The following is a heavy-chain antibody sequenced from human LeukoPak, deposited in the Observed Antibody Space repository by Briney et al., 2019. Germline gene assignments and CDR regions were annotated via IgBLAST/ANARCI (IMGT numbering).Heavy chain of an antibody. CDR3: AGSPFGRGYSYGYIAFDI. Sequence: SETLSLTCTVSGGFLSSDYWSWIRQPPTKGLEWIGYVYYSGSTNYNPSLKSRVTMSVDTSKNQFSLKLSSVTAADTAVYYCAGSPFGRGYSYGYIAFDIWGQGTMVTVSS. J-gene: IGHJ3*02. V-gene: IGHV4-59*12. CDR2: VYYSGST. CDR1: GGFLSSDY. D-gene: IGHD5-18*01.